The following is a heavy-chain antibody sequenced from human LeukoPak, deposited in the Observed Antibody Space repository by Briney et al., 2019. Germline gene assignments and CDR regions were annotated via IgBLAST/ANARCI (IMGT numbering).Heavy chain of an antibody. CDR2: INPNSGGT. V-gene: IGHV1-2*02. D-gene: IGHD3-22*01. Sequence: ASVKVSCKASGYTFTGYYMHSVRQAPGQGLEWMGWINPNSGGTNYAQKFQGRVTMTRDTSISTAYMELSRLRSDDTAVYYCASGPSSGYYPLFDYWGQGTLVTVSS. J-gene: IGHJ4*02. CDR1: GYTFTGYY. CDR3: ASGPSSGYYPLFDY.